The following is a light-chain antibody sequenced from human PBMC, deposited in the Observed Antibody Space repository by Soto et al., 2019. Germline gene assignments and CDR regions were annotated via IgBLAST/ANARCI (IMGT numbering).Light chain of an antibody. CDR3: TSHAGSNWV. Sequence: QSALTQPASVSGSPGQSITISCIGTSSDLGTYNYVSWYQQHPDKAPKLIIYDVRYRPSGVSDRFSGSKSGDTASLIISGLQAEDEADYYCTSHAGSNWVFGGGTKVTVL. CDR2: DVR. V-gene: IGLV2-14*03. J-gene: IGLJ3*02. CDR1: SSDLGTYNY.